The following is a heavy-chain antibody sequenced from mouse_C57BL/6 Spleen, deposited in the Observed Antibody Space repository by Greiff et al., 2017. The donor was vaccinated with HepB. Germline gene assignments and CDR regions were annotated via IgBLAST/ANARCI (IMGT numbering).Heavy chain of an antibody. CDR3: ARGPTYYYGSSHWYFDV. Sequence: VHLVESGAELMKPGASVKLSCKATGYTFTGYWIEWVKQRPGHGLEWIGEILPGSGSTNYNEKFKGKATFTADTASNTAYMQLSSLTTEDSAIYYCARGPTYYYGSSHWYFDVWGTGTTVTVSS. V-gene: IGHV1-9*01. CDR1: GYTFTGYW. D-gene: IGHD1-1*01. CDR2: ILPGSGST. J-gene: IGHJ1*03.